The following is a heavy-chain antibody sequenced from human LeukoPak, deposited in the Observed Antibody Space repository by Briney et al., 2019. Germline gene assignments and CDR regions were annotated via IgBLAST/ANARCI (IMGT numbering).Heavy chain of an antibody. D-gene: IGHD3-10*02. CDR1: GFTFSAYE. CDR2: ISGSGTTK. CDR3: AELGITMIGGV. Sequence: GGSLRLSCAASGFTFSAYEMNWVRQAPGKGLESVSYISGSGTTKSYADSVKGRFTISRDNAKNSLYLQMNGLRAEDTAVYYCAELGITMIGGVWGKGTTVTISS. V-gene: IGHV3-48*03. J-gene: IGHJ6*04.